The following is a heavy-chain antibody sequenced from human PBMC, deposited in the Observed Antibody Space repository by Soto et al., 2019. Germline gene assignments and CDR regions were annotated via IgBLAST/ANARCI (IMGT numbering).Heavy chain of an antibody. CDR3: ARMDGDYNYYGLDV. V-gene: IGHV2-26*01. J-gene: IGHJ6*02. D-gene: IGHD4-17*01. CDR1: GFSLTNGRMG. CDR2: FFSDAES. Sequence: QVTLKESGPVLVKPTETLTLTCSVSGFSLTNGRMGVSWIRQPPGKALERLAHFFSDAESSYSTSMQSRLNMYKDSSGSQVVLTMTNMAPADTATYFCARMDGDYNYYGLDVWGHGIAVTVSS.